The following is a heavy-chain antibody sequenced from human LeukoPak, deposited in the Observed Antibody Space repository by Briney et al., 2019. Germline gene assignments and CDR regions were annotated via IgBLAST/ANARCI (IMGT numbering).Heavy chain of an antibody. Sequence: GGSLRLSCAASGVSFSSYTMMWVRQAPGKGLEWVSAISGSGGATNYADSVKGRFTISRDNAKNTLYLQMDSLRVEDTDVYYCARGSHCGGDCYSLFESWGQGTLATVSS. CDR3: ARGSHCGGDCYSLFES. D-gene: IGHD2-21*02. J-gene: IGHJ1*01. CDR2: ISGSGGAT. CDR1: GVSFSSYT. V-gene: IGHV3-23*01.